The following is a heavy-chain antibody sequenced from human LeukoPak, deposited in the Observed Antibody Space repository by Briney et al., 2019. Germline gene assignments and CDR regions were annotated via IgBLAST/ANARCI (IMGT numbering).Heavy chain of an antibody. CDR1: GFTFSSYA. CDR2: ISYDGSNK. CDR3: ARLVGWNYDY. D-gene: IGHD1-1*01. V-gene: IGHV3-30-3*01. Sequence: GGSLRLSCAASGFTFSSYAMHWVRQAPGKGLEWVAVISYDGSNKYYADSVKGRFTISRDNSKNTLYLQMNSLRAEDTAVYYCARLVGWNYDYWGQGTLVTVSS. J-gene: IGHJ4*02.